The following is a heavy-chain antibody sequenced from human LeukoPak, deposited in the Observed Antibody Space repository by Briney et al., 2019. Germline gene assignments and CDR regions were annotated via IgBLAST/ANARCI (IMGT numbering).Heavy chain of an antibody. CDR1: GFTFSSFW. CDR2: IKDDGSEK. Sequence: GGSLRLSCAASGFTFSSFWMSWVRQAPGKGLEWLASIKDDGSEKYYVDSVKGRFTISRDSSQSSVYLQMNSLRAEDTAVYYWARVSFWGSSISAWGFDPWGQGTLVSVSS. CDR3: ARVSFWGSSISAWGFDP. V-gene: IGHV3-7*01. J-gene: IGHJ5*02. D-gene: IGHD3-16*01.